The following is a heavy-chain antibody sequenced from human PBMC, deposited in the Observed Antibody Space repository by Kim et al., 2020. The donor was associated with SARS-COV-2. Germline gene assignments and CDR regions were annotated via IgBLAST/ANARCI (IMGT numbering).Heavy chain of an antibody. CDR3: ARDGDPYCDGDCCFGY. Sequence: GGSLRLSCAASGFTFSSYGMHWVRQAPGKGLEWVAVIWYDGSNIYYADSVKGRFTISRDNSKNSLYLQMNSLRAEDTAVYYCARDGDPYCDGDCCFGYWGQGALRTVSS. CDR2: IWYDGSNI. J-gene: IGHJ4*03. D-gene: IGHD2-21*02. V-gene: IGHV3-33*01. CDR1: GFTFSSYG.